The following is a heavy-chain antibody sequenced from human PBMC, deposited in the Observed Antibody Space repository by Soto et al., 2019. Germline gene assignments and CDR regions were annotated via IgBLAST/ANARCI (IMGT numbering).Heavy chain of an antibody. Sequence: PSETLSLTCTVSGGSISSGGYYWSWIRQHPGKGLEWIGYIYYSGSTYYNPSLKSRVTISVDTSKNQFSLKLSSVTAADTAVYYCSRLPGRMAAAGYYYYYGMDVWGQGTTVTVSS. CDR1: GGSISSGGYY. D-gene: IGHD6-13*01. CDR2: IYYSGST. J-gene: IGHJ6*02. V-gene: IGHV4-31*03. CDR3: SRLPGRMAAAGYYYYYGMDV.